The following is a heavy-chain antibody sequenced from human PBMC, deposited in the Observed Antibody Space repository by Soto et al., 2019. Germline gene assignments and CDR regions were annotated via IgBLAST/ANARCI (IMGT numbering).Heavy chain of an antibody. Sequence: QVQLVQSGAEVKKPGSSVKVSCKASGGTFSSYSINWVRQAPGQGLEWMGEIIPIFGTANYAQKFQGRVTITADESTNTAYMELSSLRSEDTAVYYCARDGGRHSGGMDYLGKGTLVTVSS. CDR2: IIPIFGTA. J-gene: IGHJ4*02. V-gene: IGHV1-69*01. D-gene: IGHD1-26*01. CDR3: ARDGGRHSGGMDY. CDR1: GGTFSSYS.